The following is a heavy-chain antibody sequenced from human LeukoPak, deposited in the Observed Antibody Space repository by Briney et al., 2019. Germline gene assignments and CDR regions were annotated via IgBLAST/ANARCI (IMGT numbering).Heavy chain of an antibody. CDR2: LSTKNGNM. J-gene: IGHJ4*02. V-gene: IGHV1-18*01. CDR3: ARDQPDTYSSGVAGDH. D-gene: IGHD6-19*01. Sequence: ASVKVSCKASGYXFTSYDITWVRQARGQGLEWMGWLSTKNGNMNYAQNFQGRVTMTTDTSTSTAYMELRSLKYDDTAVYYCARDQPDTYSSGVAGDHWGQGTLVTVSS. CDR1: GYXFTSYD.